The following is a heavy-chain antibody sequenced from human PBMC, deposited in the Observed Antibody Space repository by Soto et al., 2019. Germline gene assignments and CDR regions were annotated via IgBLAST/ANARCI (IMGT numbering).Heavy chain of an antibody. V-gene: IGHV4-30-2*01. D-gene: IGHD3-22*01. CDR2: IYHSGST. J-gene: IGHJ4*02. Sequence: KPSETLSLTCAVSGGSISSGGYSWSWIRQPPGKGLEWIGYIYHSGSTYYNPSLKSRVTISVDRSKNQFSLKLSSVTAADTAVYYCARAHDSSGYHFDYWGQGTLVTVSS. CDR1: GGSISSGGYS. CDR3: ARAHDSSGYHFDY.